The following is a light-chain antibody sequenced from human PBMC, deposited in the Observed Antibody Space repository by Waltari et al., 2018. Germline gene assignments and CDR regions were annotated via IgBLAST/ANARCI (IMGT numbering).Light chain of an antibody. CDR2: GAA. V-gene: IGKV3-15*01. CDR1: QSVSSS. J-gene: IGKJ2*01. Sequence: EIVMTQSPATLSVSQGERVTLSCRASQSVSSSLAWYQQKPGQAPSLLIYGAATRANGIPARFSGSGSGTEFTLTISSLQSEDIAIYYCQQYNNWLYTFGQGTKLEIK. CDR3: QQYNNWLYT.